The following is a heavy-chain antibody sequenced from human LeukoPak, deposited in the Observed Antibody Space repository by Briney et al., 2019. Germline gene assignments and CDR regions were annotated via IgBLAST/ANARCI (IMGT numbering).Heavy chain of an antibody. D-gene: IGHD5-18*01. Sequence: RPGGSLRLSCAASGFTFDDYGMSWVRQAPGKGLECVSGINWNGDSTGYADSVKGRLTIFRDNAKSSLFLQMNSLRAEDTAFYYCARGGYSYGAPYYFDYWGQRTLVTVSS. CDR1: GFTFDDYG. CDR2: INWNGDST. J-gene: IGHJ4*02. CDR3: ARGGYSYGAPYYFDY. V-gene: IGHV3-20*04.